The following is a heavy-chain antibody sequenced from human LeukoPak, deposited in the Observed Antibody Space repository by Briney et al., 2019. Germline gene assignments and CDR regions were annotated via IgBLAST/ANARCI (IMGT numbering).Heavy chain of an antibody. V-gene: IGHV4-30-4*08. Sequence: SETLSLTCTVSGGSISSGDYYWSWIRQPPGKGLEWIGYIYYSGSTYYNPSLKSRVTISVDTSKNQFSLKLSSVTAADTAVYYCARKARTSSGSYYNGLMDVWGQGTTVTVSS. CDR1: GGSISSGDYY. CDR3: ARKARTSSGSYYNGLMDV. J-gene: IGHJ6*02. CDR2: IYYSGST. D-gene: IGHD3-10*01.